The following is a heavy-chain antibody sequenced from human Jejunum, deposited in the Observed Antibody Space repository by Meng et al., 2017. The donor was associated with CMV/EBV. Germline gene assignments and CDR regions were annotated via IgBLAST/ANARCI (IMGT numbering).Heavy chain of an antibody. D-gene: IGHD4/OR15-4a*01. Sequence: SGFAISSNAMNWVRQAPGRGLEWVSGISGEGEATYYAEAVKGRFSISRDNFKNTMYLQMNSLRADDTAVYYCAKDGPFYGGQSFDSWGQGTLVTVSS. CDR3: AKDGPFYGGQSFDS. J-gene: IGHJ4*02. V-gene: IGHV3-23*01. CDR1: GFAISSNA. CDR2: ISGEGEAT.